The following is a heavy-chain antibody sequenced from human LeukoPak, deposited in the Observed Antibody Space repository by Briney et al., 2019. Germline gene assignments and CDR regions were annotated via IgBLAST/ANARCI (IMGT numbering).Heavy chain of an antibody. Sequence: GESLKIFRKGSGYSFTRYWVGWVRQMPGEGLDLMGMIYPGDSDTTHSPSFQGHVTISANNSISTVYLQWNSLKASDTAMYYCARPQTSALRTDAFDIWGQGTMVTVSS. D-gene: IGHD4-17*01. CDR1: GYSFTRYW. CDR2: IYPGDSDT. J-gene: IGHJ3*02. V-gene: IGHV5-51*01. CDR3: ARPQTSALRTDAFDI.